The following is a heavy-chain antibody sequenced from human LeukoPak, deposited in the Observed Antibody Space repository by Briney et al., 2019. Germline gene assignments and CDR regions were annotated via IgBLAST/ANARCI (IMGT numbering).Heavy chain of an antibody. CDR3: STEDKYCTTSTCGDS. CDR2: IIPHSGGT. D-gene: IGHD2/OR15-2a*01. Sequence: ASVKVAFKTSGYTFSDYYIHWVRQAPGQGLEWMGYIIPHSGGTTYAQKFQGRVTMTRDTSISAAYLDLSGLRSDDTAVYYCSTEDKYCTTSTCGDSWGQGTLVTVSS. J-gene: IGHJ4*02. CDR1: GYTFSDYY. V-gene: IGHV1-2*02.